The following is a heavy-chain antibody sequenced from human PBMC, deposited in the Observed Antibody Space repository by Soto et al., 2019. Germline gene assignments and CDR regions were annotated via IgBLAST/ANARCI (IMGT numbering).Heavy chain of an antibody. CDR3: AKDNPPQIMITFGGVIVPGYFDY. Sequence: GGSLRLSCAASGFTFSSYAMSWVRQAPGKGLEWVSAISGSGGSTYYADSVKGRFTISRDNSKNTLYLQMNSLRAEDTAVYYCAKDNPPQIMITFGGVIVPGYFDYWGQGTLVTVSS. CDR1: GFTFSSYA. CDR2: ISGSGGST. D-gene: IGHD3-16*02. J-gene: IGHJ4*02. V-gene: IGHV3-23*01.